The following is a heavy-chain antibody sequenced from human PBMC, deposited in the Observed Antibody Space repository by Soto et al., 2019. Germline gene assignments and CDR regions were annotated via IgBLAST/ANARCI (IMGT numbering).Heavy chain of an antibody. CDR2: IYYSECT. Sequence: QVQLQESGPGLVKPSQTLSLPCTVSGGSISSGSYYWRWIRQLPGKGLDWIGYIYYSECTYYNPSRKGRVTRPVATAKKQFSRELSSVTAADTAVSYCARQGYRYGQGLDYWGQGTQVPVSS. J-gene: IGHJ4*02. CDR3: ARQGYRYGQGLDY. CDR1: GGSISSGSYY. D-gene: IGHD5-18*01. V-gene: IGHV4-31*03.